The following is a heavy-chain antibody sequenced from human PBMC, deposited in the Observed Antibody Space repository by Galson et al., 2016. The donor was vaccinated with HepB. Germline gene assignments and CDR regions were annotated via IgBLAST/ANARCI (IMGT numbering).Heavy chain of an antibody. CDR2: VSHTGSN. CDR3: ARGGYDSSLYSSPFYY. V-gene: IGHV4-59*01. Sequence: SETLSLTCTVSGVSISSSFWGWIRQPPGKRLEWIAFVSHTGSNNEYNPSLMSRVTMSIDTSENQFSLKLASVTAADTAIYYCARGGYDSSLYSSPFYYWGQGTLVTVS. CDR1: GVSISSSF. J-gene: IGHJ4*02. D-gene: IGHD3-22*01.